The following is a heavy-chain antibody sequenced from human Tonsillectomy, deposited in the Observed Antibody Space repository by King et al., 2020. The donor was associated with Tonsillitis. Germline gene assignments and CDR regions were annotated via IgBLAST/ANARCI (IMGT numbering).Heavy chain of an antibody. CDR1: GFTFSDYY. CDR2: XXXSGXTI. J-gene: IGHJ3*02. Sequence: VQLVESGGGLVKPGGSLRLSCAASGFTFSDYYMSWXRQAPGKXXXWXXXXXXSGXTIXXXXSVXXRXTIXXXXPKNSLYLQMNXXRAEXTAVYYCARGEDYYDSSGYYPDAFDIWGQGTMVTVSS. CDR3: ARGEDYYDSSGYYPDAFDI. D-gene: IGHD3-22*01. V-gene: IGHV3-11*01.